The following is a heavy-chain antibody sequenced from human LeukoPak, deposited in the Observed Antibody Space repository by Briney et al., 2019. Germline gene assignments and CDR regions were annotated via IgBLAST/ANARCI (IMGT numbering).Heavy chain of an antibody. CDR3: ARNLNSGSYYYFGS. D-gene: IGHD5-12*01. V-gene: IGHV3-23*01. Sequence: PGGSLRLSCAASGFTFSDYAMAWVRQSPEKGLEWVSAISGSGHSTYYGDSVKGRFTISRDNSRNTLYLQMISLGADDTALYYCARNLNSGSYYYFGSWGLGTLVTVSS. CDR1: GFTFSDYA. CDR2: ISGSGHST. J-gene: IGHJ4*02.